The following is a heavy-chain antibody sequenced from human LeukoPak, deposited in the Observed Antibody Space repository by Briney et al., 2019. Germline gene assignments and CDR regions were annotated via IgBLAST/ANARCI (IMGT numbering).Heavy chain of an antibody. CDR3: VMGVILLDY. D-gene: IGHD3-16*02. J-gene: IGHJ4*02. V-gene: IGHV3-30*02. CDR1: GFTFSDYG. CDR2: IRHDGSN. Sequence: PGGSLRLSCAASGFTFSDYGMHWVRQAPGKGLEWVAFIRHDGSNNYADSVKGRFTISRDNSKNALYLQMNSLRPEDTAVYYCVMGVILLDYWGQGTLVTVSS.